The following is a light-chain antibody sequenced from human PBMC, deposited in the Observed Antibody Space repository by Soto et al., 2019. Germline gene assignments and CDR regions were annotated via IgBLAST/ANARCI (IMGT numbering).Light chain of an antibody. CDR3: CSYAGDYSLV. V-gene: IGLV2-11*01. Sequence: QSALTQPRSMSGSPGQSVTISCSGTGSDIGSYDLVAWYQQHPDKAPKLIIYDVRKRPSGVPDRFSGSKSGSTASLTISGLQAEDEADYYCCSYAGDYSLVFGGGTKLTV. CDR1: GSDIGSYDL. J-gene: IGLJ2*01. CDR2: DVR.